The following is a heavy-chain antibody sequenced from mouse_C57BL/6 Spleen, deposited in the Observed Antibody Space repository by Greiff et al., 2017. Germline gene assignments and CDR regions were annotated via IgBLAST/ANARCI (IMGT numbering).Heavy chain of an antibody. Sequence: EVKVEESGGGLVKPGGSLKLSCAASGFTFSDYGMHWVRQAPEKGLEWVAYISSGSSTIYYADTVKGRFTISRDNAKNTLFLQMTSLRSEDTAMYYCARNYYGSSYVGFAYWGQGTLVTVSA. D-gene: IGHD1-1*01. CDR1: GFTFSDYG. CDR2: ISSGSSTI. CDR3: ARNYYGSSYVGFAY. V-gene: IGHV5-17*01. J-gene: IGHJ3*01.